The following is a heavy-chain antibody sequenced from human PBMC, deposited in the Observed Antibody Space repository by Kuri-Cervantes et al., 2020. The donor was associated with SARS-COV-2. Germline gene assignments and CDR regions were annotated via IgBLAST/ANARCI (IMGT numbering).Heavy chain of an antibody. J-gene: IGHJ4*02. V-gene: IGHV4-61*01. CDR1: GDSVDSSTKY. D-gene: IGHD1-1*01. Sequence: SETLSLTCTVSGDSVDSSTKYWTWLRQPPGKELEWIGYIYYSGSTNYNPSLKSRVTISVDTSKNQFSLKLSSVTAADTAVYYCARHRVHVYFDYWGQGTLVTVSS. CDR2: IYYSGST. CDR3: ARHRVHVYFDY.